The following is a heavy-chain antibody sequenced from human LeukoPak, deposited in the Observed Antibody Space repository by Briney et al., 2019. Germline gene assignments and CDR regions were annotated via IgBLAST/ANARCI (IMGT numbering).Heavy chain of an antibody. D-gene: IGHD4-11*01. CDR1: GFTFSSHG. V-gene: IGHV3-23*01. CDR2: IGPSGGIT. Sequence: PGGTLRLSCAASGFTFSSHGMNWVRQAPGKGLEWVSGIGPSGGITYYTDSVKGRFTISRDNSKNTVSLQMNSLRAEDTAVYYCARGQHRVTYSDDAFDIWGQGTMVTVSS. CDR3: ARGQHRVTYSDDAFDI. J-gene: IGHJ3*02.